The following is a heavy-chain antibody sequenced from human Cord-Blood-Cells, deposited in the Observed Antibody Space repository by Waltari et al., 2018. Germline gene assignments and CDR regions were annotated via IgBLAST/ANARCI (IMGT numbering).Heavy chain of an antibody. CDR2: INPNRGGT. J-gene: IGHJ5*02. CDR1: GYTFTGYY. CDR3: ARGKDSSSWYNWFDP. V-gene: IGHV1-2*02. Sequence: QVQLVQSGAEVKKPGASVKVSCKASGYTFTGYYMHWVRQAPGQGLEWMGLINPNRGGTNYAQKFQGRVTMTRDTSISTAYMELSRLRSDDTAVYYCARGKDSSSWYNWFDPWGQGTLVTVSS. D-gene: IGHD6-13*01.